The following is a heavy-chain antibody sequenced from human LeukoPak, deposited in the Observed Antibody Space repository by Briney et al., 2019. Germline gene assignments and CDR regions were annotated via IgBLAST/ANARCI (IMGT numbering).Heavy chain of an antibody. J-gene: IGHJ3*02. V-gene: IGHV4-61*05. Sequence: PSETLSLTCTVSGGSISSSSYYWGWIRQPPGKGLEWIGYIYYRRNTNYNPSHKSRVTISVDSSENQFSLKLISVTAADTAMYYCARVPQRASCGGDCYIFDIWGQGTMVTVSS. CDR3: ARVPQRASCGGDCYIFDI. CDR2: IYYRRNT. D-gene: IGHD2-21*02. CDR1: GGSISSSSYY.